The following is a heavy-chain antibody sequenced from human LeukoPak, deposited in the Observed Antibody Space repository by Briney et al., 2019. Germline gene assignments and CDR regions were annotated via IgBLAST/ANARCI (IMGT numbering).Heavy chain of an antibody. Sequence: SETLSLTCTVSGGSISSYYWSWIRQPPGKGLEWIGYIYYSGSTNYNPSLKSRVTISVDTSKNQFSLKLSSVTAADTAVYYCAGDQGSGYYFDYWGQGTLVTVSS. D-gene: IGHD6-25*01. V-gene: IGHV4-59*01. J-gene: IGHJ4*02. CDR1: GGSISSYY. CDR2: IYYSGST. CDR3: AGDQGSGYYFDY.